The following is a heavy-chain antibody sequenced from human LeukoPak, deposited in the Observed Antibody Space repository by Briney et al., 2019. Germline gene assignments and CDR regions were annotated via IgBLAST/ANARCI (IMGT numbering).Heavy chain of an antibody. CDR1: GGSISSYY. CDR3: ARASTPLYYYGMDV. CDR2: IYYSGST. Sequence: SETLSLTCTVSGGSISSYYWSWLRQPPGKGLEWIGYIYYSGSTNYNPSLKSRVTISVDTSKNQSSLKLSSVTAADTAVYYCARASTPLYYYGMDVWGQGTTVTVSS. V-gene: IGHV4-59*01. J-gene: IGHJ6*02.